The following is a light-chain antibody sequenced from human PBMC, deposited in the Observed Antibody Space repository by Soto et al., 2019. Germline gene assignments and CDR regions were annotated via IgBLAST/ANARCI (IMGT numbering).Light chain of an antibody. CDR3: QQYNNWPQT. V-gene: IGKV3-15*01. Sequence: EIVMTQSPATLSVSPGERATLSCRASQSVSSNLAWYQQKPGQAPRLPIYGASTRATGIPARFSGSGSGTEFTPTISSLQSEDFAVYYCQQYNNWPQTFGQGTKVEIK. CDR1: QSVSSN. J-gene: IGKJ1*01. CDR2: GAS.